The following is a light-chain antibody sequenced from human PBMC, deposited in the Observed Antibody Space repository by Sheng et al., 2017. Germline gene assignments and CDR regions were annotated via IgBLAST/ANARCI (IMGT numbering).Light chain of an antibody. Sequence: EIVLMQSPATLSLSPGERATLSCGASQRINSRYLAWYQQKPGLAPRLLIYDASSRATGIPDRFSGSGSGTDFTLTISRLEPEDFAVYYCQQYERSPLTFGGGTKVDIK. CDR2: DAS. CDR1: QRINSRY. CDR3: QQYERSPLT. J-gene: IGKJ4*01. V-gene: IGKV3D-20*01.